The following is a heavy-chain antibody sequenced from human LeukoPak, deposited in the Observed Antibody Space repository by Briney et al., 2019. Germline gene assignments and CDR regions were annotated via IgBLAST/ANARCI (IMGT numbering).Heavy chain of an antibody. CDR3: AKVIHDSSGYYGDWFDP. CDR1: GFTFSSDA. J-gene: IGHJ5*02. V-gene: IGHV3-23*01. D-gene: IGHD3-22*01. CDR2: ISGSGGST. Sequence: GGSLRLSCAASGFTFSSDAMSWVRQAPGKGLEWVSAISGSGGSTYYADSVKGRFTISRDNSKNTLYLQMNSLRAEDTAVYYCAKVIHDSSGYYGDWFDPWGQGTLVTVSS.